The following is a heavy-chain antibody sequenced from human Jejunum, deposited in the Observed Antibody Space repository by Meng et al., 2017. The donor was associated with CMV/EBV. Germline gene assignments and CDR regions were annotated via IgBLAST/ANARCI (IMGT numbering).Heavy chain of an antibody. J-gene: IGHJ4*02. V-gene: IGHV4-39*01. Sequence: SRYYSGWIRQPPGKGLEWIGKIYYDGSTDYNPALKSRVTISADTSKNQFYLKLRFVTAADTAIYYCARKSYVGGSYRPGRTGIWGQGALVTVSS. CDR3: ARKSYVGGSYRPGRTGI. CDR2: IYYDGST. CDR1: SRYY. D-gene: IGHD3-16*02.